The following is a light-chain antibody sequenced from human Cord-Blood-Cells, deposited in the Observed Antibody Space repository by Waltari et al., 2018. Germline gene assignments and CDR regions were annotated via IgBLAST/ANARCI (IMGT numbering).Light chain of an antibody. V-gene: IGLV2-23*01. Sequence: QSALTQPASVSGSPGQSITISCTGTSSDVGSYNLVSWYKQHPGKAPKLMIYEGSERPSGVSNRFSGSKSGNTASLTISGLQAEDEADYYCCSYAGSSTFYVFGTGTKVTVL. CDR3: CSYAGSSTFYV. CDR1: SSDVGSYNL. CDR2: EGS. J-gene: IGLJ1*01.